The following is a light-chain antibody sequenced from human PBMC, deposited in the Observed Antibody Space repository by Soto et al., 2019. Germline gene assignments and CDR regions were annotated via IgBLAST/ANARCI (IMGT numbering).Light chain of an antibody. CDR1: QSVSSY. Sequence: EIVLTQSPATLSLSPGERATLSCRASQSVSSYLAWYQQKPGQAPRLLIYDASNRATGIPARFSGNGSGTDFTLTISSLEPEDFEVYYCQQRSNWPHTFGQGTKLEIK. CDR2: DAS. CDR3: QQRSNWPHT. J-gene: IGKJ2*01. V-gene: IGKV3-11*01.